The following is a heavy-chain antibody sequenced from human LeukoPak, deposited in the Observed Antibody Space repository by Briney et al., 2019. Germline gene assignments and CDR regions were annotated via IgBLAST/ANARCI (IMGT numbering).Heavy chain of an antibody. J-gene: IGHJ5*02. CDR2: ISGGGGNT. CDR1: GFTFSSYA. V-gene: IGHV3-23*01. D-gene: IGHD6-19*01. Sequence: PGGSLRLSCAASGFTFSSYAMSWVRQAPGKGLEWVSGISGGGGNTNHADSVKGRFTISRDNSKNTLYLQMNSLRAEDTAVYYCARDRGIVVYGKFDPWGQGTLVTVSS. CDR3: ARDRGIVVYGKFDP.